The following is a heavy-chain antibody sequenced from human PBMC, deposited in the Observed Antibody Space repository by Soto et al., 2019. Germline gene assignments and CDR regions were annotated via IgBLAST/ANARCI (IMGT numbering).Heavy chain of an antibody. D-gene: IGHD3-10*01. CDR3: ARGLFGELSPFDY. Sequence: PSETLSLTCNVSGVSIGTYYWHWIRQPPRGGLEWIAYIYYTGNAKYNPSLKSRVSISVDTSKNLFSLSLKSVTSTDTAVYYCARGLFGELSPFDYWGRGTLVTVSS. J-gene: IGHJ4*02. CDR2: IYYTGNA. CDR1: GVSIGTYY. V-gene: IGHV4-59*01.